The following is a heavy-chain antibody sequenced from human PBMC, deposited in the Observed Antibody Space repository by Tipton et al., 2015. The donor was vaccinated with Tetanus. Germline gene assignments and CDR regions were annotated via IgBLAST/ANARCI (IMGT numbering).Heavy chain of an antibody. Sequence: RSLRLSCEASGFTFGKYAMHWVRQPPGGGLEWLAVVSFDGTNTYYADSVKGRFTISRDKSQNTLFLQMNSLTAEDTALYFCARGGYSYGFLGRSDGYKYYMDVWGKGTTVAVSS. CDR1: GFTFGKYA. V-gene: IGHV3-30-3*01. J-gene: IGHJ6*03. CDR2: VSFDGTNT. CDR3: ARGGYSYGFLGRSDGYKYYMDV. D-gene: IGHD5-18*01.